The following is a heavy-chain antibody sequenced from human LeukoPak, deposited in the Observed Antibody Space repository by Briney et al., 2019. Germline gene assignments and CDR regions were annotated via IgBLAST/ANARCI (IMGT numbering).Heavy chain of an antibody. D-gene: IGHD3-22*01. CDR2: INPNSGGT. V-gene: IGHV1-2*06. J-gene: IGHJ4*02. Sequence: ASVKVSCKASGYTFTGYYMHWVRQAPGQGLEWMGRINPNSGGTTYAQKFQGRVTMTRDTAISTAYMELSRLRSDDTAVYYCARENQDYYDSSGYDYWGQGTLVTVSS. CDR1: GYTFTGYY. CDR3: ARENQDYYDSSGYDY.